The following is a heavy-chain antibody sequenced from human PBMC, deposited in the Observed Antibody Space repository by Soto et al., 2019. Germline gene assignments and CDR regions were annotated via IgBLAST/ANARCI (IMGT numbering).Heavy chain of an antibody. CDR3: AKASTWYPSFDN. D-gene: IGHD6-13*01. Sequence: PGGSLRLSCAASGFTFSSYAMSWVRKAPGKGLEWVSGISASGGGTYYADSVKGRFTISRDNSKNTLYLQMNSLRAEDTAVYYCAKASTWYPSFDNWGQGALVTVSS. CDR1: GFTFSSYA. J-gene: IGHJ4*02. CDR2: ISASGGGT. V-gene: IGHV3-23*01.